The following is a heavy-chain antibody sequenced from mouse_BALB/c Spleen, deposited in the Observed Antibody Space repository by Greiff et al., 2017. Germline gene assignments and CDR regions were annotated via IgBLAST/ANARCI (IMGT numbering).Heavy chain of an antibody. J-gene: IGHJ1*01. CDR3: AKDYYGSSYDWYFDV. V-gene: IGHV3-2*02. CDR1: GYSITSDYA. CDR2: ISYSGST. D-gene: IGHD1-1*01. Sequence: DVQLQESGPGLVKPSQSLSLTCTVTGYSITSDYAWNWIRQFPGNKLEWMGYISYSGSTSYNPSLKSRISITRDTSKNQFFLQLNSVTTEDTATYYCAKDYYGSSYDWYFDVWGAGTTVTVSS.